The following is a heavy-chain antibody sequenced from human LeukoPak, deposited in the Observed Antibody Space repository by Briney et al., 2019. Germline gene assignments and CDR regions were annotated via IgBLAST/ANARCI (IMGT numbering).Heavy chain of an antibody. CDR2: INPSGGST. J-gene: IGHJ6*02. CDR3: ASVAAAGHYYYNSMDV. D-gene: IGHD6-13*01. Sequence: GSVKFSCKASGYTFTSYYMHWVRQAPGQGLEWMGIINPSGGSTSYAQKFQGRVTMTRDTSTATAYMELRGLRSDDTAVYYCASVAAAGHYYYNSMDVWGQGTTVTVSS. V-gene: IGHV1-46*01. CDR1: GYTFTSYY.